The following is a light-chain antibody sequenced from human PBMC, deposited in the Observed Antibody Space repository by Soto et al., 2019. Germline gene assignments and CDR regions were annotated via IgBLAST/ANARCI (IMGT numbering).Light chain of an antibody. Sequence: IPLTQSPSSLSASVGARVTVTCRASQGISSYLAWYQQKAGKAPKLLIYAASTLRSGVPSRFSGSGSATDFTLTISSLQPDDFATYYCQQLNTYPPTFGHGTKVEIK. V-gene: IGKV1-9*01. CDR2: AAS. CDR1: QGISSY. CDR3: QQLNTYPPT. J-gene: IGKJ1*01.